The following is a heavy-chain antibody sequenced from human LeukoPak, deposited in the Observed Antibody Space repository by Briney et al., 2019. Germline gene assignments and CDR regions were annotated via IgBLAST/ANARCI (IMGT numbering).Heavy chain of an antibody. D-gene: IGHD5-12*01. V-gene: IGHV4-59*01. CDR3: ARTRGYSGYEVSTYGMDV. Sequence: PSETLSLTRTVSGGFISSYYWSWIWQPPGKGLEWVGNIYYSGTTNYNPSLVSRVTISVDTSKNQFSLKLRSVTAADTAVYYCARTRGYSGYEVSTYGMDVWGQGTTVTVSS. CDR2: IYYSGTT. CDR1: GGFISSYY. J-gene: IGHJ6*02.